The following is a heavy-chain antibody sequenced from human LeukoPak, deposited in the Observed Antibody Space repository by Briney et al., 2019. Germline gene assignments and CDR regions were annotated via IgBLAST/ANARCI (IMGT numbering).Heavy chain of an antibody. J-gene: IGHJ4*02. CDR1: GGSVSGYY. V-gene: IGHV4-59*02. CDR2: VYYSGST. CDR3: ARDLAVAGTNYFDF. Sequence: SETLSLTCVVSGGSVSGYYWGWIRQPPGRGLEWIGYVYYSGSTNYNPSFKSRITISVDTSRNQFSLKLSSVTAADTAIYYCARDLAVAGTNYFDFWGQGVLVTVSS. D-gene: IGHD6-19*01.